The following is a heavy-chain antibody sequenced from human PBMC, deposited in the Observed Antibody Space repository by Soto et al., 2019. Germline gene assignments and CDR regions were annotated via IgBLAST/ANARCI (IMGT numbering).Heavy chain of an antibody. CDR1: GLTWSDFA. Sequence: GXSLRDSCAASGLTWSDFAMSWIRQNTGKGLEWVSAISGRGDSTYYADSVKGRFTISRDNSKSTLYLQMNSLRVEDTAVYYCAKHSSFETSRSRVPSWGQGTLVTVS. J-gene: IGHJ5*02. CDR3: AKHSSFETSRSRVPS. V-gene: IGHV3-23*01. CDR2: ISGRGDST. D-gene: IGHD2-2*01.